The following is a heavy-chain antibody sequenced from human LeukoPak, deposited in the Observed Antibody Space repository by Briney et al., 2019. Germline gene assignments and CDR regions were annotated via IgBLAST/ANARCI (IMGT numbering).Heavy chain of an antibody. CDR3: AKDRGLVRASLRAFDY. CDR1: GFTFRNYG. V-gene: IGHV3-23*01. J-gene: IGHJ4*02. Sequence: GGSPRLSCAASGFTFRNYGMEWVRQAPGKGLEWVSVISGSGENTYYADSVKGRFTISRDNSPNTPYLQISSLRGEHTALYYCAKDRGLVRASLRAFDYWGQGTLVTLSS. CDR2: ISGSGENT. D-gene: IGHD4-17*01.